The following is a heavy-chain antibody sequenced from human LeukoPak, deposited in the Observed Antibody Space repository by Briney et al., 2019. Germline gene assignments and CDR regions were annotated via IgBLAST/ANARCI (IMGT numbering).Heavy chain of an antibody. CDR3: ARDESSNLHSNWFDP. Sequence: GGSLRLSCAASGFTFSSYAMHWVRQAPGKGLEWVAVISYDGSNKYYADSVKGRFTISRDNSKNTLYLQMNSLRAEETAVYYCARDESSNLHSNWFDPWGQGTLVTVSS. V-gene: IGHV3-30*04. D-gene: IGHD6-13*01. CDR1: GFTFSSYA. CDR2: ISYDGSNK. J-gene: IGHJ5*02.